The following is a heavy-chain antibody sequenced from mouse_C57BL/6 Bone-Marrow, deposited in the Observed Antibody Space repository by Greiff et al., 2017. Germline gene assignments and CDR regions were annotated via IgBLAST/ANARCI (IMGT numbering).Heavy chain of an antibody. Sequence: QVQLQQSGAELARPGASVKLSCKASGYTFTSYGISWVKQRTGQGLEWIGEIYPRSGNTYYNEKFKGKATLTADKSSSTAYMELRSLTSEDSAVXFCARRAMVTSPDYCDYWGQGTTLTVSS. D-gene: IGHD2-2*01. CDR2: IYPRSGNT. J-gene: IGHJ2*01. V-gene: IGHV1-81*01. CDR3: ARRAMVTSPDYCDY. CDR1: GYTFTSYG.